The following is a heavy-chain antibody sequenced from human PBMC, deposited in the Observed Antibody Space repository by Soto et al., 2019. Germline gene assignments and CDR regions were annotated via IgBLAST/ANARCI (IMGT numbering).Heavy chain of an antibody. J-gene: IGHJ3*02. CDR1: GFTFSSYG. CDR3: AREGHDSSGWYEEGAFDI. V-gene: IGHV3-33*01. Sequence: QVQLVESGGGVVQPGRSLRLSCAASGFTFSSYGMHWVRQAPVKGLEWVAVIWYDVSNKYYADSLKGRFTISRDNSKNTLYLQINSLRAEDTAVYYCAREGHDSSGWYEEGAFDIWGQGTMVTVSS. CDR2: IWYDVSNK. D-gene: IGHD6-19*01.